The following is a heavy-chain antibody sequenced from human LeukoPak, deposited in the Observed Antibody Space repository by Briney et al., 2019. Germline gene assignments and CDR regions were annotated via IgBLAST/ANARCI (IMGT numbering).Heavy chain of an antibody. V-gene: IGHV1-3*01. CDR1: GYTFTSYA. CDR3: ARNHYGSGSYPADY. CDR2: INAGNGNT. Sequence: GASVRVSCKASGYTFTSYAMHWVRQAPGQRLEWMGWINAGNGNTKYSQKFQGRVTITRDTSASTAYMELNSLRSEDTAVYYCARNHYGSGSYPADYWGQGTLVTVSS. D-gene: IGHD3-10*01. J-gene: IGHJ4*02.